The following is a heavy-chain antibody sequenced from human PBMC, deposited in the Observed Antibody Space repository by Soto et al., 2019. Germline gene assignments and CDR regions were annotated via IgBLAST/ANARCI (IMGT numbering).Heavy chain of an antibody. CDR3: ARTRNLDV. CDR1: GGSLSGYY. D-gene: IGHD1-1*01. Sequence: QVQLQQWGAGLLKPSETLSLTCAVYGGSLSGYYGNWIRQSPGKGLEWIGEINYSGSTNYNPSIKSRVTISIDTSKNQFSLKLSSVPAADTAVYYCARTRNLDVWGQGTTVTVSS. CDR2: INYSGST. J-gene: IGHJ6*02. V-gene: IGHV4-34*01.